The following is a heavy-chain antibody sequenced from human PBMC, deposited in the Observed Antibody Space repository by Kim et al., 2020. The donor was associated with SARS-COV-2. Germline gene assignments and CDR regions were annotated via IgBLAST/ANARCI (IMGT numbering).Heavy chain of an antibody. CDR1: GFTFSSYG. D-gene: IGHD6-19*01. V-gene: IGHV3-33*05. Sequence: GGSLRLSCAASGFTFSSYGMHWVRQAPGKVLEWVAVISYDGSNKYYADSVKGRFTISRDNSKNTLYLQMNSLRAEDTAVYYCARDRHSSGWYDLDYWGQGTLVTVSS. J-gene: IGHJ4*02. CDR3: ARDRHSSGWYDLDY. CDR2: ISYDGSNK.